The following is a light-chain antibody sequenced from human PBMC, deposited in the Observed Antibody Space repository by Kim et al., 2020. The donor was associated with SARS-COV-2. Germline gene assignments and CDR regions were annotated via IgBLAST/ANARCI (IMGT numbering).Light chain of an antibody. J-gene: IGLJ2*01. CDR2: GKN. Sequence: ALGQIVRITCQGDSLRTYYASWYQQKPGQAPVLVIYGKNNRPSGIPDRFSGSSSGNTASLTITGAQAEDEADYYCKSRDSSGNLLVFGGGTQLTVL. CDR3: KSRDSSGNLLV. V-gene: IGLV3-19*01. CDR1: SLRTYY.